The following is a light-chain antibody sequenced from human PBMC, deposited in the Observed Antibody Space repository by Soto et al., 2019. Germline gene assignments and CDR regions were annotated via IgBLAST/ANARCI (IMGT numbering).Light chain of an antibody. CDR3: QSYDSSLSVV. V-gene: IGLV1-40*01. CDR1: STNIGAGYD. CDR2: GNS. J-gene: IGLJ2*01. Sequence: QSVLTQPPSVSGAPGQRGTIACTGSSTNIGAGYDVHWYQQLPGTAPKHLIYGNSNRPSGVPDRFSGSKSGTSASLAITGLQAEDEADYSCQSYDSSLSVVFGGGTKLTVL.